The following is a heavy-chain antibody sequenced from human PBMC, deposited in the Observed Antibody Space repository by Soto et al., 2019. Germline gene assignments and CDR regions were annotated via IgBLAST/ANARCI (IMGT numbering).Heavy chain of an antibody. J-gene: IGHJ5*02. CDR2: MSANSGNT. CDR1: GYPFTSYG. CDR3: ARGTCFDR. V-gene: IGHV1-8*02. Sequence: ASVKVSSKASGYPFTSYGISWVRQAPGQGLEWMGWMSANSGNTGYAQKFQGRVTMTRNTSMSTAYMELSSLRSEDTAVDYCARGTCFDRWRQGTLVTVSS.